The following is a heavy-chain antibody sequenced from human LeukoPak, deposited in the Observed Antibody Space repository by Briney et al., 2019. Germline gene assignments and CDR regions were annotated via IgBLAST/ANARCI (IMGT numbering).Heavy chain of an antibody. V-gene: IGHV3-23*01. CDR3: AKDRGSYYVKLSPRGY. CDR1: GFTFSSYA. D-gene: IGHD1-26*01. J-gene: IGHJ4*02. CDR2: ISGSGGST. Sequence: GGSLRLSCAASGFTFSSYAMSWVRQAPGKGLEWVSAISGSGGSTYYADSVKGRFTISRDNSKNTLYLQMNSLRAEDTAVYYCAKDRGSYYVKLSPRGYWGQGTLVTVSS.